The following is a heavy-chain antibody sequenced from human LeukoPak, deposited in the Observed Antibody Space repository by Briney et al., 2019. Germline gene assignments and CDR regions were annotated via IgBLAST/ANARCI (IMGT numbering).Heavy chain of an antibody. J-gene: IGHJ6*02. D-gene: IGHD3-10*01. V-gene: IGHV3-23*01. Sequence: GGSLRLSCAASGFAFSSYAMSWVRQAPGKGLEWVSAISGSGGSTYYADSVKGRFTISRDNSKNTLYLQMNSLRAEDTAVYYCARNKDRIYYYGMDVWGQGTTVTVSS. CDR1: GFAFSSYA. CDR3: ARNKDRIYYYGMDV. CDR2: ISGSGGST.